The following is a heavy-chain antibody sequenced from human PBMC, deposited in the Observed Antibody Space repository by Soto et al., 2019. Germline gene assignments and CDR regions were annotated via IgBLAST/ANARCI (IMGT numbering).Heavy chain of an antibody. CDR3: ARVLGNDAFDI. V-gene: IGHV4-4*02. J-gene: IGHJ3*02. Sequence: RKNPGKGLEWIGEIYHSGSTNYNPSLKSRVTISVDKSKNQFSLKLSSVTAADTAVYYCARVLGNDAFDIWGQGTMVTVSS. D-gene: IGHD3-3*02. CDR2: IYHSGST.